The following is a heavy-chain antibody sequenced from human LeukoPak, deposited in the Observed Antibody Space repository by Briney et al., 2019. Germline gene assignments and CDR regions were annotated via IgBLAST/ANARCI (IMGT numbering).Heavy chain of an antibody. D-gene: IGHD3-16*02. CDR3: AKDPLPVGHLSYYFDY. CDR2: ISGSGGST. CDR1: GFTFSSYA. J-gene: IGHJ4*02. Sequence: GGSLRLSCAASGFTFSSYAMSWVRQAPGKGLEWVSAISGSGGSTYYADSVKGRFTISRDNSKNTLYLQMNSLRAEDTAVYYCAKDPLPVGHLSYYFDYWGQGTLVTVSS. V-gene: IGHV3-23*01.